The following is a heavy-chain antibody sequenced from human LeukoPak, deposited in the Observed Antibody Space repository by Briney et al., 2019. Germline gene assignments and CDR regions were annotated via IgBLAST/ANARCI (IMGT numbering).Heavy chain of an antibody. V-gene: IGHV4-34*01. CDR3: ASGMWIPDAFDI. J-gene: IGHJ3*02. D-gene: IGHD5-12*01. Sequence: SETLSLTCAVYGGSFSGYYWSWIRQPPGKGLEWIGEINHSGSTNYSPSLKSRVTISVDTSKNQFSLKLSSVTAADTAVYYCASGMWIPDAFDIWGQGTMVTVSS. CDR2: INHSGST. CDR1: GGSFSGYY.